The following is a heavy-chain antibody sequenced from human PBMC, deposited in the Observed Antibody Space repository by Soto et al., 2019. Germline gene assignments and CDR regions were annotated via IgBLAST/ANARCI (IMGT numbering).Heavy chain of an antibody. D-gene: IGHD2-15*01. CDR1: GYTFTSYA. Sequence: GASVKVSCKASGYTFTSYAMHWVRQAPGQRLEWMGWINAGNGNTKYAQKLQGRVTMTTDTSTSTAYMELRSLRSDDTAMYYCARDLGGYLDYWGQGTVVTVSS. CDR2: INAGNGNT. CDR3: ARDLGGYLDY. V-gene: IGHV1-3*01. J-gene: IGHJ4*02.